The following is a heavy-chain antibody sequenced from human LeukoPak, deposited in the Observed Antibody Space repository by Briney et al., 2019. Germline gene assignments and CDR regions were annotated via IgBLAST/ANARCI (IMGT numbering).Heavy chain of an antibody. D-gene: IGHD6-13*01. V-gene: IGHV1-69*13. J-gene: IGHJ5*02. CDR3: ARDEVAAAGTRFDP. Sequence: GASVMVSCKASGGTFSSYAISWVRQAPGQWLEWMGGIIPIFGTANYAQKFQGRVTITADESTSTAYMELSSLRSEDTAVYYCARDEVAAAGTRFDPWGQGTLVTVSS. CDR1: GGTFSSYA. CDR2: IIPIFGTA.